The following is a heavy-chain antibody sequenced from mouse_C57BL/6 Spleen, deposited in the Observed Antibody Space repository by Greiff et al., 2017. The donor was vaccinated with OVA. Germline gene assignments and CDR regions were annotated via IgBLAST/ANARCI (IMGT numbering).Heavy chain of an antibody. CDR3: TRGDGYYVLDY. CDR1: GFTFSSYA. CDR2: ISSGGDYI. D-gene: IGHD2-3*01. J-gene: IGHJ2*01. Sequence: EVKVEESGEGLVKPGGSLKLSCAASGFTFSSYAMSWVRQTPEKRLEWVAYISSGGDYIYYADTVKGRFTISRDNARNTLYLQMSSLKSEDTAMYYCTRGDGYYVLDYWGQGTTLTVSS. V-gene: IGHV5-9-1*02.